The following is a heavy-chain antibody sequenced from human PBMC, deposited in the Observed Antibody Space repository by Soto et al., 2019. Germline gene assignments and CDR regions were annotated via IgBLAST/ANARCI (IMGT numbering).Heavy chain of an antibody. CDR1: GGSISGYY. V-gene: IGHV4-59*01. J-gene: IGHJ3*02. CDR3: AREKGITMVRGLDAFDI. D-gene: IGHD3-10*01. CDR2: MYNTGST. Sequence: SETLSLTCTVSGGSISGYYWSWIRQPPGKGLEWIGYMYNTGSTVYNPSFKSRVTISVDTSTSTVYMELSSLRSEDTAVYYCAREKGITMVRGLDAFDIWGQGTMVTVSS.